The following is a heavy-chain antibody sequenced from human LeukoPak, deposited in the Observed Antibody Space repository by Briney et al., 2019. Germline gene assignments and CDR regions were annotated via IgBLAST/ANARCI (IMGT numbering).Heavy chain of an antibody. D-gene: IGHD5-18*01. CDR2: IYFSGST. J-gene: IGHJ6*03. Sequence: PSETLSLTCTVSGGSISSYYWTWIRQPPGKGLEWIGYIYFSGSTNYNPSLKNRVTFSVDTSKNQFSLNLSSVTAADTAVYYCARVGKIQLWLRVYYYYYMDVWGKGTTVTISS. CDR3: ARVGKIQLWLRVYYYYYMDV. V-gene: IGHV4-59*01. CDR1: GGSISSYY.